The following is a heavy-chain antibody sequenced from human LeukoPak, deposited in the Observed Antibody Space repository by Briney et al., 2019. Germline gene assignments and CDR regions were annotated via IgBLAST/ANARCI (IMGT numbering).Heavy chain of an antibody. J-gene: IGHJ4*02. CDR3: VRLGSTSPGNWYKLFDQ. Sequence: SETLSLTCSVSGGSVSDDFSYWGWIRQPPGKGLEWIGSIFYNGNIYYNPSLKSRVTMSVDTSNNQFSLKLNSVAAADTAMYYCVRLGSTSPGNWYKLFDQWGQGTLVTVSS. CDR2: IFYNGNI. V-gene: IGHV4-39*01. D-gene: IGHD2-2*01. CDR1: GGSVSDDFSY.